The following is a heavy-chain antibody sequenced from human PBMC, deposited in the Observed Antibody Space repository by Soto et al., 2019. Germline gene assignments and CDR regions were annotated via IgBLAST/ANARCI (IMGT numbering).Heavy chain of an antibody. V-gene: IGHV3-33*01. CDR2: IWYDGSTE. D-gene: IGHD3-9*01. J-gene: IGHJ4*02. CDR3: ARDRSIRYFDY. Sequence: QVQLVESGGGVVQPGGSLRLSCAASGFAFHGYAMHWVRQAPGKGLEWVAVIWYDGSTEYYIDSVKGRFAISRDNSKNTLYLQGNSLRAEDTAVYYCARDRSIRYFDYWGQGTPVIVSS. CDR1: GFAFHGYA.